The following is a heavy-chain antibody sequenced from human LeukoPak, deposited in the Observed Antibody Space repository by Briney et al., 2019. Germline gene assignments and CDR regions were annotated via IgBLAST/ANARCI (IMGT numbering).Heavy chain of an antibody. CDR3: ATPGYCSGGSCYSEKYYFDY. CDR2: IYSGGST. D-gene: IGHD2-15*01. CDR1: GFTVSSIY. V-gene: IGHV3-66*01. J-gene: IGHJ4*02. Sequence: PGGSLRLSCAASGFTVSSIYMSWVRQAPGKGLEWVSVIYSGGSTYYADSVKGRFTISRDNSKNTLYLQMNSLRAEDTAVYYCATPGYCSGGSCYSEKYYFDYWGQGTLVTVSS.